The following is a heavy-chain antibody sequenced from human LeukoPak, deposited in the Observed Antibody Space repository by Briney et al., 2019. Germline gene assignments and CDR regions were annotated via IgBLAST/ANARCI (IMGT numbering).Heavy chain of an antibody. CDR2: INHSGST. CDR3: ARGSGYYPPREALFDP. V-gene: IGHV4-34*01. CDR1: GGSFSGYY. Sequence: SETLSLTCAVYGGSFSGYYWSWIRQPPGKGLEWIGEINHSGSTNYNPSLKSRVTISVDTSKNQFSLKLSSVTAADTAVYYCARGSGYYPPREALFDPWGQGTLVTVSS. D-gene: IGHD3-22*01. J-gene: IGHJ5*02.